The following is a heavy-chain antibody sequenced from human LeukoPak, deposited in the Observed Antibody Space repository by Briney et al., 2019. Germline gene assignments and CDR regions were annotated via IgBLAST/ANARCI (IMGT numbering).Heavy chain of an antibody. Sequence: SETLSLTCTVSGGSISSSSYYWGWIRQPPGKGLEWIGSIYYSGSTYYNPSLKSRVTISVDTSKNQFSLNLSSVTAADTAVYYCARESIFGVIRSFDYWGRGTLVTVSS. V-gene: IGHV4-39*07. CDR2: IYYSGST. D-gene: IGHD3-3*01. CDR1: GGSISSSSYY. J-gene: IGHJ4*02. CDR3: ARESIFGVIRSFDY.